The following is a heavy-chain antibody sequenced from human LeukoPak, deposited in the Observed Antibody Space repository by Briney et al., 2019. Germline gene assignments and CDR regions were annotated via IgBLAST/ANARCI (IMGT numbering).Heavy chain of an antibody. CDR2: IYTGGNT. D-gene: IGHD6-13*01. CDR1: GFIVSSDF. J-gene: IGHJ4*02. CDR3: ARGDSSSFFY. V-gene: IGHV3-53*01. Sequence: GGSLRLSCAASGFIVSSDFMSWVRQAPGKGLEWISVIYTGGNTYYADSVKGRFTISRDRSKKTLYLQLNGLRAEDTAVYYCARGDSSSFFYWGQGTLVTVSS.